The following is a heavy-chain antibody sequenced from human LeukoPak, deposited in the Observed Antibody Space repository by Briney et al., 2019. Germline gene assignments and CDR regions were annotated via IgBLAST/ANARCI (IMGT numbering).Heavy chain of an antibody. D-gene: IGHD4-23*01. CDR2: ISYDGSNK. V-gene: IGHV3-30*18. Sequence: GGSLRLSCAASGFTFSSYGMHWVRQAPGKGLEWVAVISYDGSNKYYADSVKGRFTISRDNSKNTLYLQMNSLRAEDTAVYYCAKGSDYGGPWTPNYQGYEDYWGQGTLVTVSS. J-gene: IGHJ4*02. CDR1: GFTFSSYG. CDR3: AKGSDYGGPWTPNYQGYEDY.